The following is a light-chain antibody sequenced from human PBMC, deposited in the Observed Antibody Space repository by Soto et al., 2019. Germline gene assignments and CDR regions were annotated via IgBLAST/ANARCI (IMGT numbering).Light chain of an antibody. J-gene: IGKJ3*01. CDR3: QQRYNWPFT. V-gene: IGKV3-11*01. CDR1: QSVSNS. CDR2: HAS. Sequence: EIVLTQSPATLSLSPGERATLSCRASQSVSNSLGWYQQKPGQAPRLLIYHASNRATGIPARFSGSGSGTDFTLAISRLEPEDCAVYYCQQRYNWPFTFDHGTKVDIK.